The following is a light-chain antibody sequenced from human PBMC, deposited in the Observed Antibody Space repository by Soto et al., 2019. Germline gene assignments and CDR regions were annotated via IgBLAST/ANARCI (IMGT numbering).Light chain of an antibody. Sequence: DIQMTQTPSTLSASVGDRVAITCRASQSIPIWLAWFQQKPGKAPKLLIHQTSTLESGVPSRFSGSGSGTEFTLTISSLQPDDLATYYCQQYESYPITFGQGTRLEI. CDR3: QQYESYPIT. CDR1: QSIPIW. V-gene: IGKV1-5*03. CDR2: QTS. J-gene: IGKJ5*01.